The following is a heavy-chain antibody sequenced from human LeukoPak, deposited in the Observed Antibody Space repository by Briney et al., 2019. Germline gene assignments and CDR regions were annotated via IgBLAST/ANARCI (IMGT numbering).Heavy chain of an antibody. V-gene: IGHV3-23*01. J-gene: IGHJ4*02. Sequence: GGSLRLSCAASGFTFSSYWMSWVRQAPGKGLEWVSSISGSGSGGSTYYADSVKGRFTISRDDAKNLLYLDMNSLRAEDTAVYYCARGHTAVTRHFDFWGQGTLVTVSS. CDR1: GFTFSSYW. CDR3: ARGHTAVTRHFDF. CDR2: ISGSGSGGST. D-gene: IGHD4-17*01.